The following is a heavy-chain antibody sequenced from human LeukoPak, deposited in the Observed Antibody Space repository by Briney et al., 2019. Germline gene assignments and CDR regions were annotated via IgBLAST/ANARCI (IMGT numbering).Heavy chain of an antibody. CDR2: IFYSGST. Sequence: GSLRLSCAASGFTFSSYWMSWVRQAPGKGLEWIGNIFYSGSTYYGPSLKSRLTISLDTSRNQFSLKLNSVTAADTAVYYCAKSNGYGLIDIWGQGTMVTVSS. CDR1: GFTFSSYW. D-gene: IGHD3-10*01. CDR3: AKSNGYGLIDI. V-gene: IGHV4-59*12. J-gene: IGHJ3*02.